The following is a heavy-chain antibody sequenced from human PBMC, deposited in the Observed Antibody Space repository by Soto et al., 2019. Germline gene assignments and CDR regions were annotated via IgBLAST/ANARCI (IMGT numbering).Heavy chain of an antibody. V-gene: IGHV1-69*13. CDR3: ARGIVKDYYYGMDV. D-gene: IGHD1-26*01. Sequence: SVKVSCKASGGTFSSYAISWVRQAPGQGLEWMGGIIPIFGTANYAQKFQGRVTITAEESTSTAYMELSSLRSEDTAVYYCARGIVKDYYYGMDVWGQGTTVTVSS. J-gene: IGHJ6*02. CDR1: GGTFSSYA. CDR2: IIPIFGTA.